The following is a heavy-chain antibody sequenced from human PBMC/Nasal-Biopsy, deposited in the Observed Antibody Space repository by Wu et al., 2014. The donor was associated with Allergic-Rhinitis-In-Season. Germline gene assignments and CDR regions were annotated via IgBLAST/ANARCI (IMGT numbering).Heavy chain of an antibody. D-gene: IGHD6-19*01. CDR3: AKASAWYFY. J-gene: IGHJ4*01. V-gene: IGHV4-4*07. Sequence: LTCTVSGGSISSYYWSWIRQPAGKGLEWIASVHSSGSTYYNPSLKSRVTISADMSKNQFSLRLTSVTAADTAMYYCAKASAWYFYWGQGTLVTVSS. CDR1: GGSISSYY. CDR2: VHSSGST.